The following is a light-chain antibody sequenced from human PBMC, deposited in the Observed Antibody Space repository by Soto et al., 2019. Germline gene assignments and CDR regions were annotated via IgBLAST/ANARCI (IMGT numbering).Light chain of an antibody. CDR2: KAS. J-gene: IGKJ2*01. Sequence: DIQMTQSPSTLSASVGDRVTITCRASQSISSWLAWYQQKPGKAPKLLIYKASNLESGVPSRFSGSGSGTEFTLTISSLQTDDFATYYCQQYNSPSYTLGQGTTLEIK. V-gene: IGKV1-5*03. CDR3: QQYNSPSYT. CDR1: QSISSW.